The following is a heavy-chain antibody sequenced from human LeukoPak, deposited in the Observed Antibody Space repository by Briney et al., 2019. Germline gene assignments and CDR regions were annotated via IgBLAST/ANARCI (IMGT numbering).Heavy chain of an antibody. CDR2: IYYSGST. V-gene: IGHV4-39*01. J-gene: IGHJ4*02. CDR1: GGSISSSSYS. Sequence: SETLSLTCTVSGGSISSSSYSWGWIRQPPGKGLEWIGSIYYSGSTYYNPSLKSRVTISVDTSKNQFSLKLSSVTAADTAVYYCARVEIAVAGSANYWGQGTLVTVSS. CDR3: ARVEIAVAGSANY. D-gene: IGHD6-19*01.